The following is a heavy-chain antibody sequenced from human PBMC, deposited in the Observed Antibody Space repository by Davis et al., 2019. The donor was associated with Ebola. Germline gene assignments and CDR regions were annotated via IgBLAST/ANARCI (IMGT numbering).Heavy chain of an antibody. V-gene: IGHV3-49*03. CDR3: TREAGMWEHDAFDI. CDR2: IRSKAYGGTT. D-gene: IGHD1-26*01. J-gene: IGHJ3*02. Sequence: PGGSLRLSCTASGFTFGDYAMSWFRQAPGKGLEWVGFIRSKAYGGTTEYAASVKGRFTISRDDSKSIAYLQMNSLKTEDTAVYYCTREAGMWEHDAFDIWGQGTMVTVSS. CDR1: GFTFGDYA.